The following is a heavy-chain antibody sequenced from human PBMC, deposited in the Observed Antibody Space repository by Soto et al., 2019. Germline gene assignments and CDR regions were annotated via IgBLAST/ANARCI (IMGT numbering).Heavy chain of an antibody. J-gene: IGHJ4*02. D-gene: IGHD2-15*01. Sequence: PSETLSLTCSVSGDSISSTNYYWAWIRQPPGKGLEWIGSIDYSGNSYYQPSLKSRVTIYVDTSKNQFSLKLSSVTAADMAVYYCARSFGCSGGSCYKNFDYWGQGTLVTVSS. CDR3: ARSFGCSGGSCYKNFDY. V-gene: IGHV4-39*07. CDR2: IDYSGNS. CDR1: GDSISSTNYY.